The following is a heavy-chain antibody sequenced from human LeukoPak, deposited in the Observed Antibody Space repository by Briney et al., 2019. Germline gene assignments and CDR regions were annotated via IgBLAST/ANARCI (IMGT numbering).Heavy chain of an antibody. V-gene: IGHV3-7*01. Sequence: PGGSLRLSCAASGFTFSSYWMNWVRQAPGQGLEWVANIKQDGSEKYYVDSVKGRFTSSRDNAKNSLYLQMNSLRAEDTAVYYCARETRGESDYWGHGTLVTVSS. J-gene: IGHJ4*01. D-gene: IGHD3-10*01. CDR2: IKQDGSEK. CDR3: ARETRGESDY. CDR1: GFTFSSYW.